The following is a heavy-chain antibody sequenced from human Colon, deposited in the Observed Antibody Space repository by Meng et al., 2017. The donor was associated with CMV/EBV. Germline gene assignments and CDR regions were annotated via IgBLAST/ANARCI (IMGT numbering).Heavy chain of an antibody. Sequence: QLRLQTSGQGLVKPSQTLSLHCAISGDSVSSNSAAWNWIRQSPSRGLEWLGRTYYRSQWYNEYAVSVRRRITINPDTAKNQFSLQLNSVTPEDTAVYYCARGGKYTSGSYFDPWGQGTLVTVSS. CDR3: ARGGKYTSGSYFDP. CDR2: TYYRSQWYN. V-gene: IGHV6-1*01. J-gene: IGHJ5*02. D-gene: IGHD6-19*01. CDR1: GDSVSSNSAA.